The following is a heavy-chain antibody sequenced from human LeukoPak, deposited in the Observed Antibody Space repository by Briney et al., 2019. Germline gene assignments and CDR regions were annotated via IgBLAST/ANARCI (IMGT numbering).Heavy chain of an antibody. CDR2: ISSSSSTI. CDR1: GFTFSSYS. Sequence: RSGGSLRLSCAASGFTFSSYSMNWVRQAPGKGLEWVSYISSSSSTIYYADSVKGRFTISRDNAKNSLYLQMNSLRDEDTAVYYCARDHYYDSSGYYWDLRYWGQRTLVTVSS. CDR3: ARDHYYDSSGYYWDLRY. J-gene: IGHJ4*02. V-gene: IGHV3-48*02. D-gene: IGHD3-22*01.